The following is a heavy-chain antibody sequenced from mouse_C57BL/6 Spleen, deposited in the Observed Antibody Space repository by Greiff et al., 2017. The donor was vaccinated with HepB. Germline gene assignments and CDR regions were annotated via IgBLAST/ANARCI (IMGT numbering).Heavy chain of an antibody. J-gene: IGHJ2*01. D-gene: IGHD1-1*01. Sequence: EVKLVESGGDLVKPGGSLKLSCAASGFTFSSYGMSWVRQTPDKRLEWVATISSGGSYTDYPDSVKGRFTISRDNAKNTLYLQMSSLKSEDTAMYYCARLGVVPFFDYWGQGTTLTVSS. V-gene: IGHV5-6*01. CDR2: ISSGGSYT. CDR3: ARLGVVPFFDY. CDR1: GFTFSSYG.